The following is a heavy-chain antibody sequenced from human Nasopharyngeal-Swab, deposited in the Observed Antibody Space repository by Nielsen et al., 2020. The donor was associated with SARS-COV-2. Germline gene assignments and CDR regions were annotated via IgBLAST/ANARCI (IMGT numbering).Heavy chain of an antibody. CDR3: ARDGDRDSSFDY. Sequence: ASVKVSCKASGYTFSSFGMSWVRQAPGQGLEWMGWISAYNGNTNYAQKVQGRVTVTTDTSTSTAYMELRSLRSDDTAVYYCARDGDRDSSFDYWGQGTLVTVSS. CDR1: GYTFSSFG. J-gene: IGHJ4*02. CDR2: ISAYNGNT. D-gene: IGHD6-19*01. V-gene: IGHV1-18*01.